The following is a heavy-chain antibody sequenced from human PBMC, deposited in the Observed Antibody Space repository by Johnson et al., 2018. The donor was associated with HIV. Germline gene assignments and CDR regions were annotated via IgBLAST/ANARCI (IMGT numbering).Heavy chain of an antibody. Sequence: QLVESGGGLVQPGRSLRLSCAASGFTFDDYAMHWVRQAPGKGLEWVSGISWNSGSIGYADSVKGRFTISRDNAKNSLYLQMNSLRAEDTALYYCAKEVAYSGGDCYSGAFDIWGQGTMVTVSS. D-gene: IGHD2-21*01. J-gene: IGHJ3*02. CDR2: ISWNSGSI. V-gene: IGHV3-9*01. CDR3: AKEVAYSGGDCYSGAFDI. CDR1: GFTFDDYA.